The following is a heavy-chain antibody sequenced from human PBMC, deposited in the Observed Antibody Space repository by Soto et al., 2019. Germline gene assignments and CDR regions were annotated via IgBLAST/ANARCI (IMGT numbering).Heavy chain of an antibody. Sequence: ASVKVSCKASGYTFTSYAMHWVRQAPGQRLEWMGWINAGNGNTKYSQKFQGRVTITRDTSASTAYMELSSLGSEDTAVYYCARSIVVLTAVNYWARETLVTFSS. D-gene: IGHD2-21*02. CDR1: GYTFTSYA. V-gene: IGHV1-3*01. CDR2: INAGNGNT. CDR3: ARSIVVLTAVNY. J-gene: IGHJ4*02.